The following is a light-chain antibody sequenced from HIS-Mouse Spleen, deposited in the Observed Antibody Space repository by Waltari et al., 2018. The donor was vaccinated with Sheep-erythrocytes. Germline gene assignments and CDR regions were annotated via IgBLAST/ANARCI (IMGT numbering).Light chain of an antibody. CDR1: SSNIGRNT. J-gene: IGLJ1*01. CDR3: AAWDDSLNGYV. CDR2: INN. Sequence: QSVLTQPPSASGTPGQRVTISCSGISSNIGRNTVNWYQQLPGTAPKLPIYINNQPPSGVPDRFSGSKSGTSASLAISGLQSEDEADYYCAAWDDSLNGYVFGTGTKVTVL. V-gene: IGLV1-44*01.